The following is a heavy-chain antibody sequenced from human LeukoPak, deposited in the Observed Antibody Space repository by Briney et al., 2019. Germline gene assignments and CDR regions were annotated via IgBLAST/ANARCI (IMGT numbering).Heavy chain of an antibody. CDR3: ARAPATQINWFDP. Sequence: GGSLRLSCAASGFTFSSYSMNWVRQAPGKGLEWVSSISSSSSYTYYADSVKGRFTISRDNAKNSLYLQMNSLRAEDTAVYYCARAPATQINWFDPWGQGTLVTVSS. V-gene: IGHV3-21*01. CDR2: ISSSSSYT. CDR1: GFTFSSYS. J-gene: IGHJ5*02.